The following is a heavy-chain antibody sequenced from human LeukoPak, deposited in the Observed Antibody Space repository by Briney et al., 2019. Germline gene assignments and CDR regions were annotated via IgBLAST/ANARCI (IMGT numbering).Heavy chain of an antibody. CDR1: GFTFSNYA. Sequence: GGSLRLSCAAYGFTFSNYAMSWVRQAPGKGLEWVSAITSGDSTYYADSVKGRFTISRDNSKNTLYLQMNSLRAEDTAVYYCAKDEGGAFDIWGQGTMVTVSS. J-gene: IGHJ3*02. CDR3: AKDEGGAFDI. D-gene: IGHD3-16*01. V-gene: IGHV3-23*01. CDR2: ITSGDST.